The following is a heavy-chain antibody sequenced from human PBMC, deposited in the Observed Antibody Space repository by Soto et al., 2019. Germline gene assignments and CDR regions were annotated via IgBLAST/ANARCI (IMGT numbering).Heavy chain of an antibody. Sequence: QVQLVQSGAEVKKPGSSVKVSCKASGGTFSSYAISWVRQAPGQGLEWMGGIIPIFGTANYAQKFQGTVTITADESTSIAYMELSSLRSEDTAVYYCARDGVVGTATPDYGMDVWGRGTTVTVSS. CDR3: ARDGVVGTATPDYGMDV. V-gene: IGHV1-69*12. CDR2: IIPIFGTA. CDR1: GGTFSSYA. J-gene: IGHJ6*02. D-gene: IGHD2-21*02.